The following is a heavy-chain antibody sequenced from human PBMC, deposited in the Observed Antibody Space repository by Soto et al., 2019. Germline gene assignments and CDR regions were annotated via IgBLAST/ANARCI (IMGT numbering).Heavy chain of an antibody. CDR3: ARLPYCSSTSCHETTFDP. Sequence: QVQLVQSGAEVKKPGSSVKVSCKASGGTFSSYAISWVRQAPGQGLEWMGGILPIFGTANYAQKFQGRVTITADESTSTAYRELSSLRSEDTAVYYCARLPYCSSTSCHETTFDPWGQGTLVTVSS. J-gene: IGHJ5*02. D-gene: IGHD2-2*01. CDR2: ILPIFGTA. CDR1: GGTFSSYA. V-gene: IGHV1-69*01.